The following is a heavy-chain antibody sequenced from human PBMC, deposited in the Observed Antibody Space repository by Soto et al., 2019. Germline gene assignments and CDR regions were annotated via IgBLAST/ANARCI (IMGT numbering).Heavy chain of an antibody. V-gene: IGHV4-59*01. CDR2: IYYSGST. Sequence: SETLSLTCTVSGGSISSYYWSWIRQPPGKGLEWIGYIYYSGSTNYNPSLKSRVTISVDTSKNQFSLKLSSVTAADTAVYYCARTNWGRDYYYYMDVWGKGTTVTVSS. J-gene: IGHJ6*03. D-gene: IGHD7-27*01. CDR3: ARTNWGRDYYYYMDV. CDR1: GGSISSYY.